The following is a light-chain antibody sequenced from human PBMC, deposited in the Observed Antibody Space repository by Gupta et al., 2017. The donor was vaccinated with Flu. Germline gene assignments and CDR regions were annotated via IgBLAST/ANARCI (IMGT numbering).Light chain of an antibody. Sequence: LTQSPATLSVSLGERATLSCRAIQSDSRSLACYQQRPGQAPRLLIYEAVHRATGIPARFSGSVSGTDFTLTISILDPDDFAVYYCQQRSHWPGTFGGGTKVEIK. CDR2: EAV. V-gene: IGKV3-11*01. J-gene: IGKJ4*01. CDR3: QQRSHWPGT. CDR1: QSDSRS.